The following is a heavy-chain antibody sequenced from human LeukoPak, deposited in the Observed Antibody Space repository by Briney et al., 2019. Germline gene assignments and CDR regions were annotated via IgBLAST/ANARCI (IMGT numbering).Heavy chain of an antibody. J-gene: IGHJ4*02. CDR1: GYTFSNYG. Sequence: ASVKVSCKASGYTFSNYGIGWVRQAPRQGLEWMGWISVYNGQANYAQKFQGRVTMTADTSTATAYMELRSLRSDDTAVYYCARDGFFDYWGQGTLVIVSS. V-gene: IGHV1-18*01. CDR3: ARDGFFDY. D-gene: IGHD5-12*01. CDR2: ISVYNGQA.